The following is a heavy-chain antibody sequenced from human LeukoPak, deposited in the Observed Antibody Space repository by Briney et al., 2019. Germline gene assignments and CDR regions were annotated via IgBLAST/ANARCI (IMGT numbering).Heavy chain of an antibody. CDR1: GFTFSSYW. CDR2: IKQDGSER. J-gene: IGHJ4*02. D-gene: IGHD6-19*01. CDR3: ATGAGCGY. V-gene: IGHV3-7*03. Sequence: GGSLRLSCAASGFTFSSYWMTWVRQAPGKGLEWVANIKQDGSERNYVDSVKGRFTISRDNAKNSPYLQMNTLRDGDTAVYYCATGAGCGYWGQGTLVTVSS.